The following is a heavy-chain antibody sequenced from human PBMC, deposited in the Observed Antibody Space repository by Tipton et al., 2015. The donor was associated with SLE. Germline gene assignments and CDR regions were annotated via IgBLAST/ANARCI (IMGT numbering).Heavy chain of an antibody. CDR1: GDSISRSSYY. CDR3: ARQPVYSYYYMDV. V-gene: IGHV4-39*01. CDR2: INHSGST. Sequence: TLSLTCTVSGDSISRSSYYWSWIRQPPGKGLEWIGEINHSGSTNYNPSLKSRVTISVDTSKNQFSLKLSSVTAADTAVYFCARQPVYSYYYMDVWGKGTTVTVSS. J-gene: IGHJ6*03.